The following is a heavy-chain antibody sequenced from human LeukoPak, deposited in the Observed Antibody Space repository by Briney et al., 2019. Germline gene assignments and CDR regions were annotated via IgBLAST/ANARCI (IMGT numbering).Heavy chain of an antibody. CDR2: MNPNRGNT. V-gene: IGHV1-8*03. CDR3: ARSYYDFWSGYRTGDGAFDI. Sequence: AASVKVSCKASGYTFTSYDINWVRQAPGQGLEWMGWMNPNRGNTVYAQKLQGRVTITRNNSINTAYMELSSLRSEDTAVYYCARSYYDFWSGYRTGDGAFDIWGQGTMVTVSS. J-gene: IGHJ3*02. D-gene: IGHD3-3*01. CDR1: GYTFTSYD.